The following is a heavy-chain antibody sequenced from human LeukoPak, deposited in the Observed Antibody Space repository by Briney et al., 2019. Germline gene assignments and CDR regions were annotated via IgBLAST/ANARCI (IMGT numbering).Heavy chain of an antibody. CDR3: ARVGWTSGT. V-gene: IGHV3-48*02. J-gene: IGHJ5*02. CDR1: GFTFSSYS. CDR2: ISSSSTM. D-gene: IGHD2-2*01. Sequence: GGSLRLSCAVSGFTFSSYSMNWVRQAPGKGLEWVSYISSSSTMYYADSVKGRFTISRDNAKNSLYLQMNSLRDGDTAVYYCARVGWTSGTWGQGTLVTVSS.